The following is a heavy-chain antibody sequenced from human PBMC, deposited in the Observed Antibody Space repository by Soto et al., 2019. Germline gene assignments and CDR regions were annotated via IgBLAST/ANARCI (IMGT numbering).Heavy chain of an antibody. Sequence: PGGALRLSCAASGFTFNSYGIHWVRQAPGKGLEWVAVIWYDGTKSYYADSVEGRFTIARDDSKSTVYLDMNSLRVEDTAVYYCARDRSVDAALDYWGQGTLVTVS. CDR3: ARDRSVDAALDY. CDR1: GFTFNSYG. V-gene: IGHV3-33*01. D-gene: IGHD5-18*01. J-gene: IGHJ4*02. CDR2: IWYDGTKS.